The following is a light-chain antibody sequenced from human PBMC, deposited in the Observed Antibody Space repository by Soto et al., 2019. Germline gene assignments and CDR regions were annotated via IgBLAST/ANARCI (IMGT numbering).Light chain of an antibody. CDR3: SSYTSSSTLLV. CDR1: SSDVGGYNY. V-gene: IGLV2-14*01. CDR2: EVS. Sequence: QSALTQPASVSGSPGQSITISCTGTSSDVGGYNYVSWYQQHPGKAPKLMIYEVSNRPSGVSNRFSGSKSGNTASLTISGLQADDEAEYYCSSYTSSSTLLVFGGGTKLTVL. J-gene: IGLJ2*01.